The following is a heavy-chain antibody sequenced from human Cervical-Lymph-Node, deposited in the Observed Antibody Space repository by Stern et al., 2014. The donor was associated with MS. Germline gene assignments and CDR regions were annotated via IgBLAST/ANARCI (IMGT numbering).Heavy chain of an antibody. D-gene: IGHD3-3*01. Sequence: QVQLQESGPGLVKPSQTLSLTCAVSGASLSSDIFYWSWIRQPAGKGLEWIGRIYTSGSTNYNPSLKSRVAISADTSKNHFSLSLSSLTAADTAVYYCATAQELDFWSTSYNFWGQGILVTVSS. CDR1: GASLSSDIFY. V-gene: IGHV4-61*02. CDR3: ATAQELDFWSTSYNF. J-gene: IGHJ4*02. CDR2: IYTSGST.